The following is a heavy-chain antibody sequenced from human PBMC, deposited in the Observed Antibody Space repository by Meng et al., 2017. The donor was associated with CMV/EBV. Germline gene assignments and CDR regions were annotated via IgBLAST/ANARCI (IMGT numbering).Heavy chain of an antibody. Sequence: GESLKISCAASGFTFSSYSMNWVRQAPGKGLEWVSSISSSSSYIYYADSVKGRFTISRDNAKNSLYLQMNGLRAEDTAVYYCARRYNWNDGSWGIVVGEDWTPTNYYYYGMDVWGQGTTVTVSS. CDR2: ISSSSSYI. J-gene: IGHJ6*02. CDR1: GFTFSSYS. D-gene: IGHD1-1*01. CDR3: ARRYNWNDGSWGIVVGEDWTPTNYYYYGMDV. V-gene: IGHV3-21*01.